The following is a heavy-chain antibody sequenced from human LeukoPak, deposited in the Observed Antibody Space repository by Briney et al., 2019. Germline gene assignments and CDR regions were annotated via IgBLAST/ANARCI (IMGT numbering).Heavy chain of an antibody. CDR3: AKDRLAVAGLAY. Sequence: GGSLRLSCAASGFTFSSYGMHWVRQAPGKGLEWVALIRYDGSNQYYGDSVKGRFTISRDNSKNTLYLQMNSLRAEDTAVYYCAKDRLAVAGLAYWGQGTLVTVSS. V-gene: IGHV3-30*02. D-gene: IGHD6-19*01. CDR2: IRYDGSNQ. CDR1: GFTFSSYG. J-gene: IGHJ4*02.